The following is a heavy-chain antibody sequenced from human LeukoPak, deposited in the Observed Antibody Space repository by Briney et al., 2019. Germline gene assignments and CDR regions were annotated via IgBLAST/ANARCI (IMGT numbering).Heavy chain of an antibody. CDR3: ATYYVGAGGRGH. D-gene: IGHD3-16*01. CDR2: HSGNS. Sequence: SETLSLTCTVSGASVSSNSYHWSWIRQAPGKGLEWIGHSGNSDYKPSLKGRITISTDTSNNHFSLNLVSVTAADTAVYYCATYYVGAGGRGHWGPGTLVTVSS. J-gene: IGHJ4*02. CDR1: GASVSSNSYH. V-gene: IGHV4-61*03.